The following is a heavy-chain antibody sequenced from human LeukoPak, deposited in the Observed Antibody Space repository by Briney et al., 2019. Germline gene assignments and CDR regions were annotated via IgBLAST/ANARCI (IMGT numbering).Heavy chain of an antibody. V-gene: IGHV3-11*04. CDR3: AREDTAMAAAGFDP. D-gene: IGHD5-18*01. J-gene: IGHJ5*02. Sequence: GGSLRLSCAASGFTFSDYYMSWTRQAPGKGLEWVSYISSSGSTIYYADSVKGRFTISRDNAKNSLYLQMNSLRAEDTAVYYCAREDTAMAAAGFDPWGQGTLVTVSS. CDR1: GFTFSDYY. CDR2: ISSSGSTI.